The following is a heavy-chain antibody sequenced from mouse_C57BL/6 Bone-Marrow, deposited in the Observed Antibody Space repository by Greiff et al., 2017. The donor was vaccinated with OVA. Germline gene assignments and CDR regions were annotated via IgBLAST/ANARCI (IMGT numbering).Heavy chain of an antibody. Sequence: VQLQQSGPELVKPGASVKMSCKASGYTFTDYNMHWVKQSHGKSLEWIGYINPNNGGTSYNQKFKGKATLTVNKSSSTAYRELRSLTSEDSAVYYCARWIYDGYYEDYWGQGTTLTVSS. D-gene: IGHD2-3*01. J-gene: IGHJ2*01. V-gene: IGHV1-22*01. CDR3: ARWIYDGYYEDY. CDR2: INPNNGGT. CDR1: GYTFTDYN.